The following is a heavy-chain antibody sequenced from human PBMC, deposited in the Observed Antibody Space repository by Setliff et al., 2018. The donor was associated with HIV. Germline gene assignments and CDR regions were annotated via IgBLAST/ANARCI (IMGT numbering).Heavy chain of an antibody. J-gene: IGHJ3*02. D-gene: IGHD3-3*01. CDR2: ISDTGDNT. CDR3: AKDRLEWLAPDGFDI. Sequence: GGSLRLSCAASGFTFSSYSMNWVRQAPGKGLEWVSSISDTGDNTYSANSVKGRFTISRDNSKNTLYLQMDSLRAEDTAVYYCAKDRLEWLAPDGFDIWGLGTMVTVS. V-gene: IGHV3-23*01. CDR1: GFTFSSYS.